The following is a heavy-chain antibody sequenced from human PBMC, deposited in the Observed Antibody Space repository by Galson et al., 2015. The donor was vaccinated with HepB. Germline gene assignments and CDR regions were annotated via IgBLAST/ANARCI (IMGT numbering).Heavy chain of an antibody. Sequence: SLRLSRAASVFTFSNYAMHWVRQAPGTGLEWVAVIWSDGSNTYYADSVKGRFTISRDNSKNTLYLQMNTLRGEDTAVYHCARMVNVDGNPSKGPLDYWGQGTLVTVSS. D-gene: IGHD2-21*01. CDR3: ARMVNVDGNPSKGPLDY. J-gene: IGHJ4*02. CDR1: VFTFSNYA. V-gene: IGHV3-33*01. CDR2: IWSDGSNT.